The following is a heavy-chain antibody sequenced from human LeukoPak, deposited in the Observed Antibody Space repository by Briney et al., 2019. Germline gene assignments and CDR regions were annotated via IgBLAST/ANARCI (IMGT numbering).Heavy chain of an antibody. Sequence: SQTLSLTCTVSGGSISSGGYYWSWIRQHPGKGLEWIGYIYYSGSTYYNPSLKSRVTISVDTSKNQFSLKLSSVTAADTAVYYCARAPTFYYYDSSGQYYYYYYGMDVWGRGTTVTVSS. CDR3: ARAPTFYYYDSSGQYYYYYYGMDV. D-gene: IGHD3-22*01. J-gene: IGHJ6*02. CDR2: IYYSGST. V-gene: IGHV4-31*03. CDR1: GGSISSGGYY.